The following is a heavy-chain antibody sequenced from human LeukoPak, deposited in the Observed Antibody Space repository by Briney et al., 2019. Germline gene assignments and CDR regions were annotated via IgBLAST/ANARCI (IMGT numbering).Heavy chain of an antibody. CDR2: TSSDGSAK. V-gene: IGHV3-30*15. D-gene: IGHD6-19*01. CDR3: ARAVDLDY. CDR1: GFTFSTYA. J-gene: IGHJ4*02. Sequence: GGSLRLSCAASGFTFSTYAMQWVRQAPGEGIEWVTVTSSDGSAKYYADSVKGRFTISRDNSKNTLYLQMSSLRAEDTAVYHCARAVDLDYWGQGTLVTVSS.